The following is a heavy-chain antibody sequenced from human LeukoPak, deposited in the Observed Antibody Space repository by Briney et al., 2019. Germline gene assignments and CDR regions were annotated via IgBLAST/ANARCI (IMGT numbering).Heavy chain of an antibody. V-gene: IGHV3-21*01. D-gene: IGHD4-11*01. J-gene: IGHJ5*02. CDR2: ITGSSTYI. Sequence: PGGSLRLACAVSGFTFSSYTMNCDRRAPGKGLEWVSSITGSSTYIYHADSVKGRFTISRDNAKNSLYLQMNNLGAEDTAVYYCARDLTVTSSCWFDLWGQGTLVTVSS. CDR3: ARDLTVTSSCWFDL. CDR1: GFTFSSYT.